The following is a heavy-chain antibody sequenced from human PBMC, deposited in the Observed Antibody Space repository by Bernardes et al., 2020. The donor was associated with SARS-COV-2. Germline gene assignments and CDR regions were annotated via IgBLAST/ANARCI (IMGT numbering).Heavy chain of an antibody. CDR3: AKDVSAARSDPFYYAMDV. Sequence: GGSLRLCCAASGFTFSNYVIKWVRQAPGKGLEWVSSISPSGASTYYADSVMGRFTISRDNSKNTLYLQMNSLRAEDTAVYYCAKDVSAARSDPFYYAMDVWGQGTTVTVSS. J-gene: IGHJ6*02. CDR1: GFTFSNYV. D-gene: IGHD6-6*01. CDR2: ISPSGAST. V-gene: IGHV3-23*01.